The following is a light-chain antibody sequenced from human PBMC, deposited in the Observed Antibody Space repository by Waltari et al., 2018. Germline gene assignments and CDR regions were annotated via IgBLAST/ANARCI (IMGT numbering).Light chain of an antibody. V-gene: IGKV3-20*01. Sequence: WRASQSLTGVSLTWYHQKLGQAPRILIYGTSSRATGIPDWFSGSGSGTDFTLTISRLEPEDFAVYYCQQYDGEVVTFGGGTKVEI. J-gene: IGKJ4*01. CDR3: QQYDGEVVT. CDR2: GTS. CDR1: QSLTGVS.